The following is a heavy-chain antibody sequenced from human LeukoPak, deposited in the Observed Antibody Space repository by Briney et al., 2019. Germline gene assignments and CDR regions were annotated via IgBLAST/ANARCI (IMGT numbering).Heavy chain of an antibody. D-gene: IGHD2-15*01. CDR1: GYTLTELS. CDR2: FDPEDGET. J-gene: IGHJ6*02. Sequence: GASVKVSCKVSGYTLTELSMHWVRQAPGKGLEWMGGFDPEDGETIYAQKFKGRVTMTEDTSTDTAYMELSSLRSEDTAVYYCATDPGSGSSSLSHYYYYYGMDVWGQGTTVTVSS. CDR3: ATDPGSGSSSLSHYYYYYGMDV. V-gene: IGHV1-24*01.